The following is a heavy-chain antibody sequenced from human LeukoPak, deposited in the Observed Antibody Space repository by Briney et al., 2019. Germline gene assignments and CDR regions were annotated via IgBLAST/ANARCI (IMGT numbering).Heavy chain of an antibody. CDR1: GGSVSNSRYY. CDR2: MYYSGST. D-gene: IGHD6-13*01. V-gene: IGHV4-39*01. Sequence: PSETLSLTCTVSGGSVSNSRYYWGWIRQPPGKGLEWIGSMYYSGSTYYNPSLESRLTTSVDASKNRFSLKLNSVTAADTAVYYCARHRTIAAAGRIFDYWGQGILVTVSS. J-gene: IGHJ4*02. CDR3: ARHRTIAAAGRIFDY.